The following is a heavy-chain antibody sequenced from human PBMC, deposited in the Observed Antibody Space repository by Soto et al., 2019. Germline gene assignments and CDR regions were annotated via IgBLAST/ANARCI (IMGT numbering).Heavy chain of an antibody. CDR3: ARSCTNGVCYTGFDY. D-gene: IGHD2-8*01. Sequence: QVQLVQSGAEVKKPGSSVKVSCKASGGTFSSYAISWVRQAPGQGLEWMGGIIPIFGTANYAQKFQGRVTITADESTSTADMELSSLRSEDTAVYYCARSCTNGVCYTGFDYWGQGTLVTVSS. CDR2: IIPIFGTA. J-gene: IGHJ4*02. CDR1: GGTFSSYA. V-gene: IGHV1-69*01.